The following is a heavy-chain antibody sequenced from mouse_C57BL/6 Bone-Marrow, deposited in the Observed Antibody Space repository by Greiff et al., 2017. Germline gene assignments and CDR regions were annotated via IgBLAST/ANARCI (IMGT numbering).Heavy chain of an antibody. Sequence: QVQLQQPGAELVRPGTSVKLSCKASGYTFTSYWMHWVKQRPGQGLEWIGVIDPSDSYTNYNQKFKGKATLTVDTSSSTAYMQLSSLTSEDSAVYYCARRGVTTGYYFDYWGQGTTLTVSS. CDR1: GYTFTSYW. CDR2: IDPSDSYT. D-gene: IGHD2-2*01. V-gene: IGHV1-59*01. CDR3: ARRGVTTGYYFDY. J-gene: IGHJ2*01.